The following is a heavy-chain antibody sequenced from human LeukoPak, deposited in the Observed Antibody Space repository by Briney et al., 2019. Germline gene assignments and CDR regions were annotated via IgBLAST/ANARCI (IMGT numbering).Heavy chain of an antibody. D-gene: IGHD4/OR15-4a*01. V-gene: IGHV3-21*04. CDR1: GFTFSSYW. J-gene: IGHJ4*02. CDR3: ARRAGAYSHPYDY. CDR2: ISSSSSYI. Sequence: PGGSLRLSCAASGFTFSSYWMSWVRQAPGKGLEWVSSISSSSSYIYYADSVKGRFTISRDNAKNSLYLQMNSLRAEDTAAYYCARRAGAYSHPYDYWGQGTLVTVSS.